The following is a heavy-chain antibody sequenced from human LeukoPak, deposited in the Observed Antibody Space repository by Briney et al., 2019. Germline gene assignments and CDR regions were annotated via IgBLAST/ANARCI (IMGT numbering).Heavy chain of an antibody. D-gene: IGHD3-3*01. CDR3: ARARRDSGYYKVDY. CDR2: INHSGSA. J-gene: IGHJ4*02. V-gene: IGHV4-34*01. CDR1: GGPFSGYY. Sequence: SETLSLTCAVYGGPFSGYYWSWIRQPPGKGLEWIGEINHSGSANYNPSLKSRVTLSIDKSKNQFSLNVNSVTAADTAVYYCARARRDSGYYKVDYWGQGTLVTVSS.